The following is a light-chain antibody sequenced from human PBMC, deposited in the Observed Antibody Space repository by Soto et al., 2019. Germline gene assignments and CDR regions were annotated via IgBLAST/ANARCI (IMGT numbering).Light chain of an antibody. J-gene: IGLJ1*01. V-gene: IGLV2-23*01. Sequence: QSALTQPASVSGSPGQSITISRTGTSSDVGSYNLVSWYQQHPGKAPKLMIYEGSKRPSGVSNRFSGSKSGNTASLTISGLQAEDEADYYCCSYAGSSSYVFGTGTKSPS. CDR3: CSYAGSSSYV. CDR2: EGS. CDR1: SSDVGSYNL.